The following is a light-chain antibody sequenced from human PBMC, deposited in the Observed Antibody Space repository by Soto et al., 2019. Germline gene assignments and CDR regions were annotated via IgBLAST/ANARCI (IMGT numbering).Light chain of an antibody. CDR2: EVT. CDR1: SSDVGGYNY. J-gene: IGLJ3*02. Sequence: QSALTQPPSASGSPGQSVTISCTGTSSDVGGYNYVSWYQQHPGKVPKLMIYEVTKRPSGVPDRSSGSKSGNTASLTVSGLQAEDEADYYCRSYAGSNILVFGGGTKLTVL. V-gene: IGLV2-8*01. CDR3: RSYAGSNILV.